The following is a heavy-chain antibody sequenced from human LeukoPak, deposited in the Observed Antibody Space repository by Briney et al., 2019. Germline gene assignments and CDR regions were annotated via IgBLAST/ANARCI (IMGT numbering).Heavy chain of an antibody. D-gene: IGHD6-19*01. V-gene: IGHV3-33*06. CDR3: AKDRVAVAVFWDY. CDR2: IWYDGSNK. Sequence: GGSLRLSCAASGFTFSSYGMHWVRQAPGKGLEWVAVIWYDGSNKYYADSVKGRFTISRDNSKNTLYLQMNSLRAEDTAVYYCAKDRVAVAVFWDYWGQGTLVTVSS. CDR1: GFTFSSYG. J-gene: IGHJ4*02.